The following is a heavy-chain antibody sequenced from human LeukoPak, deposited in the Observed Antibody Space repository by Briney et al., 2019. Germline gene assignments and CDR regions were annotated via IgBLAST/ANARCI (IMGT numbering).Heavy chain of an antibody. CDR3: ARQYCSSRSCYTDAFDI. D-gene: IGHD2-2*02. V-gene: IGHV3-7*01. Sequence: QPGGSLRLSCAASEFTFSSYWMSWVRQAPDKGLEWVANIKQDGSEKYYVDSVKGRFTISRDNAKNSVYLQMNSLRAEDTAVYYCARQYCSSRSCYTDAFDIWGQGTMVTVS. J-gene: IGHJ3*02. CDR2: IKQDGSEK. CDR1: EFTFSSYW.